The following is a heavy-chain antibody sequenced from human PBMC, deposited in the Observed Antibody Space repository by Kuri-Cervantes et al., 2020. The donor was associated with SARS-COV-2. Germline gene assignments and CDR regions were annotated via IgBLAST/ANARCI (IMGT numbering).Heavy chain of an antibody. Sequence: GESLKISCAASGFTFSSYSMNWVRQAPGKGLEWVSYISSSSSTIYYADSVKGRFTISRDNAKNSLYLQMNSLRDEDTAVYYSARDGEGSGFVWYFDLWGRGTPVTVSS. V-gene: IGHV3-48*02. CDR3: ARDGEGSGFVWYFDL. CDR1: GFTFSSYS. J-gene: IGHJ2*01. CDR2: ISSSSSTI. D-gene: IGHD6-19*01.